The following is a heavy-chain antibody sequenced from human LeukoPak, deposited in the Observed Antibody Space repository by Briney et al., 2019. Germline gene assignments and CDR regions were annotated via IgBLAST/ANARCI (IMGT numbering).Heavy chain of an antibody. D-gene: IGHD4-17*01. CDR1: GFTFTSSA. V-gene: IGHV1-58*01. Sequence: SVKVSCKAPGFTFTSSAVQWVRQARGQRLEWIGWIVVGSGNTNYAQKFQERVTITRDMSTSTAYMELSSLRSEDTAVYYCATGVDYGNFDYWGQGTLVTVSS. CDR3: ATGVDYGNFDY. CDR2: IVVGSGNT. J-gene: IGHJ4*02.